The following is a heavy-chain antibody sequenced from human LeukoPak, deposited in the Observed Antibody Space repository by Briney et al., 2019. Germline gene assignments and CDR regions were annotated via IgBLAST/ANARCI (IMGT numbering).Heavy chain of an antibody. CDR1: GGSISSYY. Sequence: PSETLSLTCTVSGGSISSYYWSWIRQPPGKGLEWIGYIYYSGSTNYNPSLKSRVTISVDTSKNQFSLKLSSVTTADTAVYYCARSPSYYFDYWGQGTLVTVSS. J-gene: IGHJ4*02. CDR3: ARSPSYYFDY. V-gene: IGHV4-59*01. CDR2: IYYSGST. D-gene: IGHD3-16*02.